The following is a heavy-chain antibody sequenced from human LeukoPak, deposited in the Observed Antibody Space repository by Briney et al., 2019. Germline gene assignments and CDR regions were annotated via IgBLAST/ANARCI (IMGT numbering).Heavy chain of an antibody. V-gene: IGHV1-3*01. CDR1: GYTFTSYA. Sequence: ASVTVSCKASGYTFTSYAMHWVRQAPGQRLEWMGWINAGNGNTKYSQKFQGRVTITADESTSTAYMELSSLRSEDTAVYYCARTNYDSSGYYWDRYFDYWGQGTLVTVSS. J-gene: IGHJ4*02. CDR3: ARTNYDSSGYYWDRYFDY. D-gene: IGHD3-22*01. CDR2: INAGNGNT.